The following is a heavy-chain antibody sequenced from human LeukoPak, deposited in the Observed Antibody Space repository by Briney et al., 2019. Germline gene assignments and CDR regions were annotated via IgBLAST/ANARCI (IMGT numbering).Heavy chain of an antibody. D-gene: IGHD2-15*01. CDR3: ARKYCSGGSCYSGAVWFDP. Sequence: SETLSLTCTVSGYSISSGYYWGWIRQPPGKGLEWIGSIYHSGSTYYNPSLKSRVTTSVDTSKNQFSLKLSSVTAADTAVYYCARKYCSGGSCYSGAVWFDPWGQGTLVTVSS. V-gene: IGHV4-38-2*02. CDR2: IYHSGST. CDR1: GYSISSGYY. J-gene: IGHJ5*02.